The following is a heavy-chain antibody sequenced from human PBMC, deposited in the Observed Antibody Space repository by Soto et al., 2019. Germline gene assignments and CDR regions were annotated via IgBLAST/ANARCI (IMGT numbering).Heavy chain of an antibody. CDR2: ISTTSTYT. V-gene: IGHV3-21*01. CDR1: GFTFSRYY. Sequence: PGGSLRLSCAASGFTFSRYYINWVRQAPGKGLEWVSSISTTSTYTHYADSLKGRFTISRDNAKKLLYLEMDSLRAEDTAVYYCARDDGVSSTNVEAFDIWGQGTKVTVSS. D-gene: IGHD2-2*01. CDR3: ARDDGVSSTNVEAFDI. J-gene: IGHJ3*02.